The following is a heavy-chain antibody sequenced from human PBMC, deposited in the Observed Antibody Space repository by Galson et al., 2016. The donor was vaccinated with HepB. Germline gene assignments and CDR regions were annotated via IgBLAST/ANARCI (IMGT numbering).Heavy chain of an antibody. CDR1: GFTFSSYG. CDR2: ISSDGSNK. CDR3: AKDPAFDI. Sequence: SLRLSCAASGFTFSSYGMHWVRQAPGKGLEWVAVISSDGSNKYYADSVKGRFTISRDNSKNTLYLQMNSLRAEDTAVDYCAKDPAFDIWGQGTMVTVSS. J-gene: IGHJ3*02. V-gene: IGHV3-30*18.